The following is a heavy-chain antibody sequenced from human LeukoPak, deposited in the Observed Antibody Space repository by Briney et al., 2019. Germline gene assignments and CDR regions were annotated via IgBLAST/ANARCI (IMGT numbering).Heavy chain of an antibody. CDR1: GYTFTSYG. V-gene: IGHV1-46*01. J-gene: IGHJ5*02. Sequence: ASVKVSCKASGYTFTSYGISWVRQAPGQGLEWMGIINPSGGSTSYAQKFQGRVTMTRDTSTSTVYMELSSLRSEDTAVYYCARGPSSMGFDPWGQGTLVTVSS. CDR2: INPSGGST. D-gene: IGHD2-8*01. CDR3: ARGPSSMGFDP.